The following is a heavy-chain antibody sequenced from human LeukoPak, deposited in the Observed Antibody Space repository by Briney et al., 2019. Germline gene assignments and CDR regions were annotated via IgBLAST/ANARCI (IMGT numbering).Heavy chain of an antibody. J-gene: IGHJ4*02. CDR1: GFTFSDYS. V-gene: IGHV3-21*06. D-gene: IGHD6-13*01. Sequence: PGGSLRLSCAASGFTFSDYSMNWVRQAPGKGLEWVSSIFRRNSYIYYSDSVKGRLTISRDDAKNSLYLQMNSLRADDTAMYYCARVSRVAYSSSWYLDYWGQRTMGADSS. CDR2: IFRRNSYI. CDR3: ARVSRVAYSSSWYLDY.